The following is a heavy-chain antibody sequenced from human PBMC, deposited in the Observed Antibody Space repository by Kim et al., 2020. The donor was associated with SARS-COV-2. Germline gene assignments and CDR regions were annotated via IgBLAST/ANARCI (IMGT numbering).Heavy chain of an antibody. CDR3: ARDTLSLGDLSD. J-gene: IGHJ4*02. Sequence: YYADSVKGRFTISRDNSKNTLYLQMNSLRAEDTAVYYCARDTLSLGDLSDWGQGTLVTVSS. V-gene: IGHV3-33*01. D-gene: IGHD3-16*02.